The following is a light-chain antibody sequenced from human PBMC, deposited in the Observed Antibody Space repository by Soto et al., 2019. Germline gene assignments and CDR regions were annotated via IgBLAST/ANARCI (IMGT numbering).Light chain of an antibody. CDR3: LEYNNWPPGT. CDR1: QSVSSN. V-gene: IGKV3-15*01. J-gene: IGKJ1*01. CDR2: GAS. Sequence: EIVMTQSPATLSVSPGERATLSCRASQSVSSNLAWYQQRPGQAPRLLIYGASTRATGLPARFSGSGSGTEFTLSISSLQSEDFAVYYCLEYNNWPPGTFGQGTKVEIK.